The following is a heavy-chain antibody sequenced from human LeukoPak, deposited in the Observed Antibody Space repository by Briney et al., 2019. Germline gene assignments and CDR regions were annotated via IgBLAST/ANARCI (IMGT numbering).Heavy chain of an antibody. CDR3: AREGESGWFDP. V-gene: IGHV3-48*03. J-gene: IGHJ5*02. CDR2: ISSSGSTI. CDR1: GFTFSSYE. Sequence: QAGGSLRLSCAASGFTFSSYEMNWVRQAPGKGLEWVSYISSSGSTIYYADSVKGRFTISRDNAKNSLYLQMNSLRAEYTAVYYCAREGESGWFDPWGQGTLVTVSS. D-gene: IGHD1-26*01.